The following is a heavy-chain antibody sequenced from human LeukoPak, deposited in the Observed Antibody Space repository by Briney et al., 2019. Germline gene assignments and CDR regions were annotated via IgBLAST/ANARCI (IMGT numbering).Heavy chain of an antibody. V-gene: IGHV1-46*01. Sequence: ASVKVSCKASGYTLTSYYMHWVRQAPGQGLEWMGIINPSGGSTSYAQKFQGRVTMTRDTSTSTVYMELSSLRSEDTAVYYCARDRRDYYDSSGYPAFDYWGQGTLVTVSS. CDR1: GYTLTSYY. CDR2: INPSGGST. J-gene: IGHJ4*02. D-gene: IGHD3-22*01. CDR3: ARDRRDYYDSSGYPAFDY.